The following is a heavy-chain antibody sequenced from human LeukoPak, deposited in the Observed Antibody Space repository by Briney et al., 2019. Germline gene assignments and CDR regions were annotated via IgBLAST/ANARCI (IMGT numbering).Heavy chain of an antibody. J-gene: IGHJ4*02. D-gene: IGHD5-12*01. CDR1: GVSVTSDHYY. Sequence: LSLTCTVSGVSVTSDHYYWVWVRQHPGQGLEWVSYISSSGSTIYYADSVKGRFTISRDNAKNSLYLQMNSLRAEDTAVYYCAREVRGYSGYRDFDYWGQGTLVTVSS. CDR2: ISSSGSTI. CDR3: AREVRGYSGYRDFDY. V-gene: IGHV3-48*03.